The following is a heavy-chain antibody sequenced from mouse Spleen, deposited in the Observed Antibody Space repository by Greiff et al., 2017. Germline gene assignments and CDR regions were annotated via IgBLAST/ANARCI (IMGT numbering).Heavy chain of an antibody. CDR1: GYTFTSYW. J-gene: IGHJ4*01. Sequence: QVQLQQSGAELAKPGASVKLSCTASGYTFTSYWMHWVKQRPGQGLEWIGYINPSSGYTKYNQKFKDKATLTADKSSNTAYMQLSSLTYEDSAVYYCARSDYGNYVKDMDDWGQGTSVTVSS. CDR2: INPSSGYT. CDR3: ARSDYGNYVKDMDD. V-gene: IGHV1-7*01. D-gene: IGHD2-1*01.